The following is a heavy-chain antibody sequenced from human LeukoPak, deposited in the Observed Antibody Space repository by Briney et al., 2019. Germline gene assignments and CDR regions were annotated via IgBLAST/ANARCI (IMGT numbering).Heavy chain of an antibody. V-gene: IGHV1-18*01. CDR3: ARDHKLLWVGEYFPPGSLNDY. D-gene: IGHD3-10*01. J-gene: IGHJ4*02. CDR1: GYTFTNYG. Sequence: GASVKVCCKASGYTFTNYGITWVRQAPGQGLEWMGWISAYNGNTIYAQKLQGRVTMTIETSTTTAHMELRSLRSDDTAIYYCARDHKLLWVGEYFPPGSLNDYWGQGTLVTVSS. CDR2: ISAYNGNT.